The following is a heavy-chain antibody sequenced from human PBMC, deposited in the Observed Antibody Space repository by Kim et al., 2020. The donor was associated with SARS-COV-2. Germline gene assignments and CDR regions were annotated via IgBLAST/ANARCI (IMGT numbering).Heavy chain of an antibody. CDR3: AKVFDAVDY. Sequence: GGSLRLSCAASGFTFSSYGMHWVRQAPGKGLEWVAVISYDGSNKYYADSVKGRFTISRDNSKNTLYLQMNSLRAEDTAVYYCAKVFDAVDYWGQGTLVTVSS. D-gene: IGHD2-2*01. CDR1: GFTFSSYG. J-gene: IGHJ4*02. V-gene: IGHV3-30*18. CDR2: ISYDGSNK.